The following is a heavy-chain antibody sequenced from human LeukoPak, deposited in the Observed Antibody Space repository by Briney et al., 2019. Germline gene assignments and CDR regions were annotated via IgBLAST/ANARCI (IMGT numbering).Heavy chain of an antibody. CDR2: ISSSSSYI. Sequence: GGSLRLSCTASGFTFSTYNMNWVRQAPGKGLEWVSSISSSSSYIYYADSVKGRFTISRDNAKNSLYLQMNSLRAEDTAVYYCARDPAVAGSFLFDYWGQGTLVTVSS. V-gene: IGHV3-21*01. CDR1: GFTFSTYN. J-gene: IGHJ4*02. D-gene: IGHD6-19*01. CDR3: ARDPAVAGSFLFDY.